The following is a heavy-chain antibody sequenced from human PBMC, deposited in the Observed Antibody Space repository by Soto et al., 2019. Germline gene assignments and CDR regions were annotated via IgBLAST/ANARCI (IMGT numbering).Heavy chain of an antibody. CDR3: ARETYNWNYFDY. Sequence: SETLSLTCTVSGGSISSGDYYWSWIRQPPGKGLEWIGYIYYSGSTYYNPSLKSRVTISVDTSKNQFSLKLSSVTAADTAVYYRARETYNWNYFDYWGQGTLVTVSS. CDR2: IYYSGST. CDR1: GGSISSGDYY. D-gene: IGHD1-20*01. V-gene: IGHV4-30-4*01. J-gene: IGHJ4*02.